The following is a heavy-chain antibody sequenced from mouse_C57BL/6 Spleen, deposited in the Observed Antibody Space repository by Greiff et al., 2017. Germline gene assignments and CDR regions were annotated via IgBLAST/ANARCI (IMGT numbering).Heavy chain of an antibody. CDR2: IYPGDGDT. V-gene: IGHV1-82*01. CDR3: ARESYGTPCAY. CDR1: GYAFSSSW. Sequence: QVQLQQSGPELVKPGASVKISCKASGYAFSSSWMNWVKQRPGKGLEWIGRIYPGDGDTNYNGKFKGKATLTADKSSSTAYMQLSSLTSEDSAVYFCARESYGTPCAYWGKGTLVTVSA. D-gene: IGHD1-1*01. J-gene: IGHJ3*01.